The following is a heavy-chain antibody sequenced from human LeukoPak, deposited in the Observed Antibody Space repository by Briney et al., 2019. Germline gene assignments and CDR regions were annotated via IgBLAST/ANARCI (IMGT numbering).Heavy chain of an antibody. CDR2: VNSDGSST. J-gene: IGHJ4*02. V-gene: IGHV3-74*01. D-gene: IGHD3-22*01. Sequence: GGSLRLSCAASGFTFSSSWMHWVRQAPGKGLEWVSRVNSDGSSTTYADSVKGRFTISRDNAKSTLYLQMNSLRAEDTAVYYCARVVDDYDSGGYSWFDFWGQGALVTVSS. CDR3: ARVVDDYDSGGYSWFDF. CDR1: GFTFSSSW.